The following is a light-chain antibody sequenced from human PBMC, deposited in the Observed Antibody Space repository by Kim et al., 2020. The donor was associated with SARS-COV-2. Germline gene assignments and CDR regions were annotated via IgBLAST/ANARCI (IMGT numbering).Light chain of an antibody. CDR2: DAS. CDR1: RNITTY. J-gene: IGKJ5*01. V-gene: IGKV3-11*01. Sequence: SPGERATLSCGATRNITTYLTWYHQRPGQAPRLLIYDASNRATGIPPRFSGTGSGTHFTLTISSLEPEDLGVYYCQQRSNWPPITFGQGTRLEIK. CDR3: QQRSNWPPIT.